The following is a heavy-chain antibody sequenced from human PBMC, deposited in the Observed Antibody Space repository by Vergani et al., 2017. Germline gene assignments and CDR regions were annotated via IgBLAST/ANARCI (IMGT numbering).Heavy chain of an antibody. V-gene: IGHV1-2*02. CDR3: ARDSPLTVAFRWFDP. CDR2: INPNRGGK. CDR1: GYTFTGYY. J-gene: IGHJ5*02. Sequence: QVQLVQSGAEVKKPGASVKVSCKASGYTFTGYYMHWVRQAPGQGLEWMGWINPNRGGKNYAQKFQGRVTMTRDTSISTAYMERSRLRSDDTAVYYCARDSPLTVAFRWFDPWGQGTLVTVSS. D-gene: IGHD4-23*01.